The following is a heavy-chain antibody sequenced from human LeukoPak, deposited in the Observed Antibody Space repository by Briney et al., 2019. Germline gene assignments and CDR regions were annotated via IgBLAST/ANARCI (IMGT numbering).Heavy chain of an antibody. V-gene: IGHV3-23*01. Sequence: GGSLRLSCAASGFTFSSYSMNWVRQAPGKGLEWVSTINGAGDNTVYAETVKGRFTISRDNSNNMVFLQMNSLRAEDTAIYFCAKVSVCFGCYFDYWGQGILVTVSS. CDR3: AKVSVCFGCYFDY. D-gene: IGHD3-16*01. CDR2: INGAGDNT. J-gene: IGHJ4*02. CDR1: GFTFSSYS.